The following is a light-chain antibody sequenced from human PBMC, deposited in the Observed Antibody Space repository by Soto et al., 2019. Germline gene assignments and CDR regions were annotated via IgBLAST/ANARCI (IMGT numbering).Light chain of an antibody. J-gene: IGLJ1*01. CDR3: GTWDSSLSAAYV. CDR2: ENN. Sequence: QSVLTQPPSVSAAPGQKVTISCSGSSSNIGNNYVSWYQQLPGTAPKLLIYENNKRPSGIPDRFSGSKSGTSATLGITGLQTGDGADYYCGTWDSSLSAAYVFGTGTKLTVL. CDR1: SSNIGNNY. V-gene: IGLV1-51*02.